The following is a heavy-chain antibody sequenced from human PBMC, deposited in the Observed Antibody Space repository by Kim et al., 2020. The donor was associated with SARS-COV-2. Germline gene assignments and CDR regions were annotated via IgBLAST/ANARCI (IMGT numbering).Heavy chain of an antibody. CDR1: GASMSDYY. J-gene: IGHJ2*01. V-gene: IGHV4-59*08. CDR3: ARRGWYFDL. CDR2: FYRGST. Sequence: SETLSLTCNASGASMSDYYWSWVRQPPGKELEWIGYFYRGSTEYNYSLNSRVTIAVDTSKNQISLKLSSVTAADTAVYYCARRGWYFDLWGRGTLVTDSS.